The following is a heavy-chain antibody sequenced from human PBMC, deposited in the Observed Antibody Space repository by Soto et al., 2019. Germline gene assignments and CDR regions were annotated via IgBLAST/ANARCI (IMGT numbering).Heavy chain of an antibody. CDR3: ARHSSFLDY. J-gene: IGHJ4*02. D-gene: IGHD5-18*01. CDR2: IYYSGST. CDR1: GGSISSYY. Sequence: QVQLQESGPGLVKPSETLSLTCTVSGGSISSYYWSWIRLTPGKGLEWIGYIYYSGSTNYNPSLKSRVTLSVDTPKNQFSRTLSSVTAADTGVYFWARHSSFLDYWGQGTLVIVSA. V-gene: IGHV4-59*01.